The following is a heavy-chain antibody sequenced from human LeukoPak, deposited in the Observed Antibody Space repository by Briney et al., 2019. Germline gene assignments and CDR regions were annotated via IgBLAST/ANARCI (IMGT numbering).Heavy chain of an antibody. CDR1: RGSISSNNW. J-gene: IGHJ4*02. CDR3: ARGIETVNFDC. D-gene: IGHD1-1*01. V-gene: IGHV4-4*02. Sequence: SETLSLTCAVSRGSISSNNWWSWVRQPPGKRLEWIGRIYTSGTTNYNPSLKSRVTMSVDTSKNQFSLKMNSVTAADTAVYYCARGIETVNFDCWGQGTLITVSS. CDR2: IYTSGTT.